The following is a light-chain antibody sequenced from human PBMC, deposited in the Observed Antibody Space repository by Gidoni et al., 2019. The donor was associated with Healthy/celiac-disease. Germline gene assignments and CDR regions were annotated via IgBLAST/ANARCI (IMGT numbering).Light chain of an antibody. CDR1: QSVSSSY. V-gene: IGKV3-20*01. CDR2: GAS. CDR3: QQYGSSPNT. J-gene: IGKJ4*01. Sequence: IVLTQSPGTLSLSPGERATLSCRASQSVSSSYLAWYQQKPGQAPRLLIYGASSRATCIPDRFSGSGAGTDFTLTISRLEPEDFAVYYCQQYGSSPNTFGGGTKVEIK.